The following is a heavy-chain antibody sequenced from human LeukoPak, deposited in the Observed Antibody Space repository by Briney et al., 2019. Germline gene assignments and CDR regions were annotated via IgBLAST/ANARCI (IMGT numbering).Heavy chain of an antibody. V-gene: IGHV4-39*01. CDR1: GASISSGNYF. CDR2: ISYSGTT. J-gene: IGHJ4*02. CDR3: ARSFDY. Sequence: SETLSLTCSVSGASISSGNYFWNWVRQPPVKGLEWIGCISYSGTTHYNPSLKSRVTIFVDTSKNQFSLDLNSVTASDTAVYYCARSFDYWGQGTLVAVSS.